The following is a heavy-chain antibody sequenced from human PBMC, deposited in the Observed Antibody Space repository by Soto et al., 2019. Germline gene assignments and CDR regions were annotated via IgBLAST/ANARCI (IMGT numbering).Heavy chain of an antibody. CDR2: IYYSGST. CDR1: GGSISSSSYY. Sequence: QLQLQESGPGLVKPSETLSLTCTVSGGSISSSSYYWGWIRQPPGKGLEWIGSIYYSGSTYYNPHLKSRVTIAVDTSKNQFSLKLSSVTAADTAVYYCARLRSGSYYTPEYFQHWGQGTLVTVSS. D-gene: IGHD1-26*01. CDR3: ARLRSGSYYTPEYFQH. V-gene: IGHV4-39*01. J-gene: IGHJ1*01.